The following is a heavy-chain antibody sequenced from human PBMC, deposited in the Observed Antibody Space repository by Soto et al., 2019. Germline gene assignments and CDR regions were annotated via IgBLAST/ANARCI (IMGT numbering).Heavy chain of an antibody. V-gene: IGHV1-3*01. Sequence: ASVKVSCKASGYTFTSYAMHWVRQAPGQRLEWMGWINAGNGNTKYSQKFQGRVTITRDTSASTAYMELSRLRYEGTAVYYCAADIVATIYEVYYYYSMDDRGRRTTVADSS. CDR2: INAGNGNT. CDR3: AADIVATIYEVYYYYSMDD. CDR1: GYTFTSYA. D-gene: IGHD5-12*01. J-gene: IGHJ6*04.